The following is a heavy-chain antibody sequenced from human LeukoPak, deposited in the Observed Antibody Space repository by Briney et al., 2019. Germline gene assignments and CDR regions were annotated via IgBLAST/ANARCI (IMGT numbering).Heavy chain of an antibody. D-gene: IGHD3-22*01. CDR1: GFTVTSNNNY. J-gene: IGHJ5*01. CDR2: MFVSGNT. CDR3: ARRAGSSGDS. Sequence: GGSLRLSCAVSGFTVTSNNNYMSWVRQAPGKGLEWVSIMFVSGNTYYTDSVKGRFTISRDGSKNTLFLQMNTLRAEDTAVYYCARRAGSSGDSWGRGTLVTVSS. V-gene: IGHV3-66*04.